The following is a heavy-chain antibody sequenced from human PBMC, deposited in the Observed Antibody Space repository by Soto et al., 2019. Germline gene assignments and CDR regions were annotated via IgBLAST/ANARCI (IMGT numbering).Heavy chain of an antibody. V-gene: IGHV3-15*01. Sequence: PGGSLRLSCAASGFTFSNAWMSWVRQAPGKGLEWVGRIKSKTDGGTTDYAAPVKGRFTISRDDSKNTLYLQMNSLKTEDTAVYYCTPAYVDIVEPRARFDYWGQGTLVTVSS. CDR3: TPAYVDIVEPRARFDY. D-gene: IGHD5-12*01. CDR1: GFTFSNAW. J-gene: IGHJ4*02. CDR2: IKSKTDGGTT.